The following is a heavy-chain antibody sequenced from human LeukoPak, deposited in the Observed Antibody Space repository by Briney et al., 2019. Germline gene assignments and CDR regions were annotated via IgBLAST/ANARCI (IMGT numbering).Heavy chain of an antibody. J-gene: IGHJ6*02. V-gene: IGHV3-21*01. CDR3: ARDPPPRDYYGSGSYYYGMDV. CDR1: GFTFSSYS. CDR2: ISSSSSYI. D-gene: IGHD3-10*01. Sequence: GGSLRLSSAASGFTFSSYSMNWVRQAPGKGLEWVSSISSSSSYIYYADSVKGRFTISRDNAKNSLYLQMNSLRAEDTAVYYCARDPPPRDYYGSGSYYYGMDVWGQGTTVTVSS.